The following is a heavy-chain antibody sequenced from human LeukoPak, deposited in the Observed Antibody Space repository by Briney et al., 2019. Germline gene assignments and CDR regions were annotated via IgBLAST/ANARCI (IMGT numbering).Heavy chain of an antibody. V-gene: IGHV3-53*01. CDR3: AREKIGALNWFDP. J-gene: IGHJ5*02. CDR2: IYSGGST. Sequence: GGSLRLSCAASGFTVSSNYMSWVRQAPGKGLEWVSVIYSGGSTYYADSVRGRFTISRDNSKNTLYLQMNSLRAEDTAVYYCAREKIGALNWFDPWGQGTLVTVSS. CDR1: GFTVSSNY. D-gene: IGHD3-3*01.